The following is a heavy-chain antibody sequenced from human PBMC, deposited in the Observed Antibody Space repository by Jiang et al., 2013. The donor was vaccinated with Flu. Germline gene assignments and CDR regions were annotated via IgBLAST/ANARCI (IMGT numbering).Heavy chain of an antibody. V-gene: IGHV1-3*01. J-gene: IGHJ4*02. Sequence: GAEVKKPGASVKVSCKASGYTFTTYAVHWVRQAPGQRLEWMGWINAGNGDTKYSQKFQDRVTIARDTSASTAYMELSSLRSEDTALYYCATGGAYISTYHFDFWGQGTLVTVSS. CDR1: GYTFTTYA. CDR3: ATGGAYISTYHFDF. CDR2: INAGNGDT. D-gene: IGHD6-13*01.